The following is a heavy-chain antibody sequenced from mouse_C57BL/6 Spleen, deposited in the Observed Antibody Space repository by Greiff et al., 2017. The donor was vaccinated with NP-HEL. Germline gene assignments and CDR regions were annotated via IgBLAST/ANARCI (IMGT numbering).Heavy chain of an antibody. Sequence: QVQLQQSGAELVRPGASVTLSCKASGYTFTDSAMHWVKQTPVPGLEWIGALDPETGGTAYNQKFKGKAILTADKSSSTAYMELRSLTSEDSAVDYCTPNWNYFDYWGQGTTLTVSS. CDR1: GYTFTDSA. J-gene: IGHJ2*01. D-gene: IGHD4-1*02. CDR3: TPNWNYFDY. CDR2: LDPETGGT. V-gene: IGHV1-15*01.